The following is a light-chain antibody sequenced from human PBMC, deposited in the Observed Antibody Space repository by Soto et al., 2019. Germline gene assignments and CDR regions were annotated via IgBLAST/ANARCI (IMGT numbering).Light chain of an antibody. J-gene: IGKJ1*01. V-gene: IGKV4-1*01. Sequence: DIVMTQSPDSLTVSLGERATINCKSSQSVLYSSSNKNYLAWYQQKPGQPPKVLIYWASTRESGVPDRFSGSGSGTDFTLTISSLQAEDVAVYYCQQYYSIPRTFGQGTKVEIK. CDR2: WAS. CDR3: QQYYSIPRT. CDR1: QSVLYSSSNKNY.